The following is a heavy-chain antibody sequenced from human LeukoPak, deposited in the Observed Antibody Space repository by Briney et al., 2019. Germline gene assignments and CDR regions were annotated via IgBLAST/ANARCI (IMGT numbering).Heavy chain of an antibody. CDR1: GGSISSSSYY. CDR2: IYYSGST. D-gene: IGHD6-6*01. V-gene: IGHV4-39*07. CDR3: ARDPGVAARPTAFDI. Sequence: SETLSLTCTVSGGSISSSSYYWGWIRQPPGKGLEWIGSIYYSGSTYYNPSLKSRVTISVDTSRNQFSLKLSSVTAADTAVYYCARDPGVAARPTAFDIWGQGTMVTVSS. J-gene: IGHJ3*02.